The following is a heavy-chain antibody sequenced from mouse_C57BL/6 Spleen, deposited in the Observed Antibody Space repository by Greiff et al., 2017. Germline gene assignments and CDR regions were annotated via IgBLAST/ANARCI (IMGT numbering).Heavy chain of an antibody. CDR3: ARPHYDPTTRPSWFAY. J-gene: IGHJ3*01. CDR2: LYPGDGDT. Sequence: QVQLKQSGAELVKPGASVKISCKASGYAFSSYWMNWVKQRPGKGLEWIGQLYPGDGDTNYNGKFKGKATLTADKSSSTAYMQLSSLTSEDSAVYFCARPHYDPTTRPSWFAYWGQGTLVTVSA. CDR1: GYAFSSYW. D-gene: IGHD2-4*01. V-gene: IGHV1-80*01.